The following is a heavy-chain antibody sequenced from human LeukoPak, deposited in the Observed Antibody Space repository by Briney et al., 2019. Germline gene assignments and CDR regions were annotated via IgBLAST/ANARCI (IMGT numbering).Heavy chain of an antibody. V-gene: IGHV3-23*01. D-gene: IGHD6-25*01. Sequence: GGSLRLSCAASGLIFSNYAMSWVRQAPGKGLEWVSAIDSTGAYAWYADSVKGRFTISKDSSKTILYLQMNSLRAEDAAVYFCAKGSAAGRPYYFDYWGQGTLVTVSS. CDR3: AKGSAAGRPYYFDY. CDR1: GLIFSNYA. J-gene: IGHJ4*02. CDR2: IDSTGAYA.